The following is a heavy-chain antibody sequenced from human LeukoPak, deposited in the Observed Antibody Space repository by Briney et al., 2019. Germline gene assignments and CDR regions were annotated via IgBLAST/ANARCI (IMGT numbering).Heavy chain of an antibody. D-gene: IGHD3-10*01. CDR2: IYYSGST. J-gene: IGHJ3*02. CDR3: ASSPIYYGSGSYLAFDI. Sequence: TETLSLTCTVSGGSISSYYWSWIRQPPGKGLEWIGYIYYSGSTNYNPSLKSRVTISVDTSKNQFSLKLSSVTAADTAVYYCASSPIYYGSGSYLAFDIWGQGTMVTVSS. V-gene: IGHV4-59*01. CDR1: GGSISSYY.